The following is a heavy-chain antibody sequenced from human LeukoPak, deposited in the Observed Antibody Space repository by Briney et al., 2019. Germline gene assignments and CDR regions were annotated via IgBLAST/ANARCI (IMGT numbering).Heavy chain of an antibody. CDR1: GGSISSYY. V-gene: IGHV4-59*01. CDR3: ARAIAVVGPHLYYYMDV. D-gene: IGHD6-19*01. CDR2: IYYSGST. Sequence: SQTLSLTCTVSGGSISSYYWSWIRQPPGKGLERIGYIYYSGSTNYNPSLKSRVTISVDTSKNQFSLKLSSVTAADTAVYYCARAIAVVGPHLYYYMDVWGKGTTVTVSS. J-gene: IGHJ6*03.